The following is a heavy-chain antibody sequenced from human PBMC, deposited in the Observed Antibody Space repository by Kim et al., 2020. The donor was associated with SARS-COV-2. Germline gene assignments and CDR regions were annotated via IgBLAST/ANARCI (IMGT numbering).Heavy chain of an antibody. V-gene: IGHV3-64D*06. Sequence: GGSLRLSCSASGFTFSSYAMHWVRQAPGKGLEYVSAISSNGGSTYYADSAKGRFTISRDNSKNTLYLQMSSLRAEDTAVYYCVKVGAEQQFSYYYGMDVWGQGTTVTVSS. D-gene: IGHD6-13*01. CDR1: GFTFSSYA. CDR3: VKVGAEQQFSYYYGMDV. CDR2: ISSNGGST. J-gene: IGHJ6*02.